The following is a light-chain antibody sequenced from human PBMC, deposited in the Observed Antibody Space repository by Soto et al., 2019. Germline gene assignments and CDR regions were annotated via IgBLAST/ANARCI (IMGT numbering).Light chain of an antibody. CDR3: HQYSVFPWT. CDR1: QSIGLW. CDR2: DAS. J-gene: IGKJ1*01. Sequence: DVQMNQSPSTLSASVGDRVTITCRASQSIGLWLAWYQEKPGKAPKPLVYDASSLQTGVSSRFSGSGSGTEFTLTISNLKPDDFATYACHQYSVFPWTFGQGTKVEIK. V-gene: IGKV1-5*01.